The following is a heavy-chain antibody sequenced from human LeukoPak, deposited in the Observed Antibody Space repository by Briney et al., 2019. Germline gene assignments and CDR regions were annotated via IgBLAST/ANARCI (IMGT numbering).Heavy chain of an antibody. J-gene: IGHJ4*02. V-gene: IGHV3-74*03. CDR3: VRDNYGVDY. D-gene: IGHD3-10*01. CDR1: GFTLSRYW. Sequence: GGSLRLSCAASGFTLSRYWMQWVRQAPGRGLVWLSHINSDGSSTTYADSVRGRFTTSRDNAKNTLYLQMNSLRAEDTAVYYCVRDNYGVDYWGQGTLVTVPS. CDR2: INSDGSST.